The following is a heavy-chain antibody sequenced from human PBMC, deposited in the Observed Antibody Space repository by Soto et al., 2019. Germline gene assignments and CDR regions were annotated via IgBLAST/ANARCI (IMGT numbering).Heavy chain of an antibody. V-gene: IGHV3-21*04. D-gene: IGHD1-1*01. CDR3: AKWNGYGDF. CDR1: GFTFRTYT. J-gene: IGHJ4*02. Sequence: GGSLRLSCVASGFTFRTYTMNWVRQAPGKGLEWVSGIRGFSPYTFYAESVKGRFTISRDNAKNSLYLQMNSLGVEDTAVYYCAKWNGYGDFWGQGTLVTVSS. CDR2: IRGFSPYT.